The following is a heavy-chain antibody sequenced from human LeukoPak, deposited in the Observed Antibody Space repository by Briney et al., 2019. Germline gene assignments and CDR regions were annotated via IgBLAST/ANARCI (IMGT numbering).Heavy chain of an antibody. V-gene: IGHV4-59*01. CDR2: IYYSGST. J-gene: IGHJ5*02. CDR3: ARVSGPFSYGNWFDA. D-gene: IGHD5-18*01. Sequence: SETLSLTCTVSGGSISSYYWSWIRQPPGKGLEWIGYIYYSGSTNYNPSLKSRVTISVDTSKNQFSLKLSSVAAADTAVYYCARVSGPFSYGNWFDAWGQGTLVTVSS. CDR1: GGSISSYY.